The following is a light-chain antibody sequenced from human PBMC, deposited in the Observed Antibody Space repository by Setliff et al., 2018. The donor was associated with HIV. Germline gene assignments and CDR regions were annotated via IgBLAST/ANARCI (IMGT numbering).Light chain of an antibody. J-gene: IGLJ1*01. CDR2: EVT. CDR1: SGDIGAFTF. CDR3: SSFGRNSLFV. Sequence: QPASVSGSPGQSITISCTGTSGDIGAFTFVSWYQQYPGKAPKLFIYEVTERPSGVSARFSGFKSGNTASLIISGLQAEDEADYYCSSFGRNSLFVFGSGTKVTVL. V-gene: IGLV2-14*01.